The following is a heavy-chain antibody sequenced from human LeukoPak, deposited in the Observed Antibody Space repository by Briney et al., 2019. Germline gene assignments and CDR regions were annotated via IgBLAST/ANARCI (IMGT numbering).Heavy chain of an antibody. V-gene: IGHV3-48*02. CDR3: AREGYCSGGSCYLSAFDI. CDR2: ISGDSSSI. D-gene: IGHD2-15*01. Sequence: PGGSLRLSCTASGFTFNNHYMNWVRQAPGKGLEWVPSISGDSSSIYYADSVKGRFTISRDNAKNSLYLQMNSLRDEDTAVYYCAREGYCSGGSCYLSAFDIWGQGTMVTVSS. J-gene: IGHJ3*02. CDR1: GFTFNNHY.